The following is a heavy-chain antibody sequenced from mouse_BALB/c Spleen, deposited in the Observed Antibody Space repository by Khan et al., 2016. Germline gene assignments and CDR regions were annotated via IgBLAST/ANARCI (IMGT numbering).Heavy chain of an antibody. CDR1: GYSFTGYY. D-gene: IGHD1-1*01. J-gene: IGHJ4*01. CDR2: INPNNGGS. V-gene: IGHV1-18*01. Sequence: VQLKQSGPDLVKPGASVKISCKASGYSFTGYYMYWVKQSHEKSLEWIGRINPNNGGSYSNQKFKGKAILTVDKSSSTAYMELSSLTSDGSAVYYCLRDAMDYWGQGTSVTVSS. CDR3: LRDAMDY.